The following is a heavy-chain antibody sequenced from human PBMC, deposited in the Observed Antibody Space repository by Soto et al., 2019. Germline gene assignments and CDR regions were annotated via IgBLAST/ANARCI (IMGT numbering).Heavy chain of an antibody. CDR3: ARVCPGIAAAGSWFAP. Sequence: SETLSLTCAVSGYSISSGYYWGWIRQPPGKGLEWIGSIYHSGSTYYNPSLKSRVTISVDTSKNQFSLKLSSVTAADTAVYYCARVCPGIAAAGSWFAPCGQGTLVIVSS. V-gene: IGHV4-38-2*01. D-gene: IGHD6-13*01. CDR1: GYSISSGYY. CDR2: IYHSGST. J-gene: IGHJ5*02.